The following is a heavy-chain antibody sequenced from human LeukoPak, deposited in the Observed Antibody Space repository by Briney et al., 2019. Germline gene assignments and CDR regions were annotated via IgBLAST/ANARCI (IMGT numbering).Heavy chain of an antibody. D-gene: IGHD1-26*01. CDR3: ARGGSYYNYYYYMDV. Sequence: GASVKVSCKASGGTFSSYAISWVRQAPGQRLEWMGGIIPIFGTANYAQKFQGRVTITTDESTSTAYMELSSLRSEDTAVYYCARGGSYYNYYYYMDVWGKGTTVTVSS. CDR2: IIPIFGTA. V-gene: IGHV1-69*05. J-gene: IGHJ6*03. CDR1: GGTFSSYA.